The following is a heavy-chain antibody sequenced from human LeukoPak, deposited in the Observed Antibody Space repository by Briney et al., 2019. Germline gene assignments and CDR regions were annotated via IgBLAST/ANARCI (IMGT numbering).Heavy chain of an antibody. V-gene: IGHV3-7*01. CDR1: GFTFSSYW. J-gene: IGHJ1*01. D-gene: IGHD3-22*01. CDR3: ATYSSLNRREFQY. CDR2: IKTDGSEK. Sequence: GGSLRLSCAASGFTFSSYWMTWVRQAPGKGLQWVANIKTDGSEKYYVDSVKGRFTISRDNAKNSLYLQMNSLRAEDTAVYYCATYSSLNRREFQYWGQGTLLTVSS.